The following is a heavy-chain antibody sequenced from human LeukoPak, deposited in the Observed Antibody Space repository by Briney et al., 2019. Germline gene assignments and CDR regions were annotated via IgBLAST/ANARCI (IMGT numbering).Heavy chain of an antibody. V-gene: IGHV1-69*05. J-gene: IGHJ4*02. CDR2: IIPIFGTA. Sequence: ASVKVSCKASGGTFSSYAISWVRQAPGQGLEWMGRIIPIFGTANYAQKFQGRVTITTDESTSTAYMELSSLRSEDTAVYYCASLTETTGTGDYWGQGTLVTVSS. CDR3: ASLTETTGTGDY. CDR1: GGTFSSYA. D-gene: IGHD1-7*01.